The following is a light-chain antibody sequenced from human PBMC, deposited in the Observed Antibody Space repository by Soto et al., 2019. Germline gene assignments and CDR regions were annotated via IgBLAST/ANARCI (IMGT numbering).Light chain of an antibody. CDR3: SSYTSSSTPYV. V-gene: IGLV2-18*02. CDR2: EVS. J-gene: IGLJ1*01. CDR1: SSDVGSYNR. Sequence: QSALTLPPSVSGSPGQSVTISCTGTSSDVGSYNRVSWYQQPPGTAPKLMIYEVSNRPSGVPDRFSGSKSGNTASLTISGLQAEDEADYYCSSYTSSSTPYVFGTGTKLTVL.